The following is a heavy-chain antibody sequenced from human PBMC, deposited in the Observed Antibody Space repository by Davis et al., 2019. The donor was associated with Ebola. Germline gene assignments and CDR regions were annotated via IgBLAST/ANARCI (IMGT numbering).Heavy chain of an antibody. CDR3: ARSSGGLMDV. J-gene: IGHJ6*02. D-gene: IGHD3-10*01. CDR1: GFTFSTYW. CDR2: IYYSGST. Sequence: ESLKISCAASGFTFSTYWMDWVRQSPGKGLEWIGYIYYSGSTNYNPSLKSRVTISVDTSKNQFSLKLSSVTAADTAVYYCARSSGGLMDVWGQGTTVTISS. V-gene: IGHV4-59*12.